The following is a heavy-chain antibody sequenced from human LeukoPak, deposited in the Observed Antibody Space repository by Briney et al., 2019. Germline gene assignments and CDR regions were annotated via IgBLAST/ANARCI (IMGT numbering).Heavy chain of an antibody. Sequence: GGSLRLSCAASGFTFSSYSMNWVRQAPGKGLEWISYISSGSSAIYYADSVKGRFTISRDNAKNSLYLQTNSLRAEDTAVYYCAAQSGSGSNYPDYWGQGTLVTVSS. J-gene: IGHJ4*02. CDR2: ISSGSSAI. D-gene: IGHD3-10*01. CDR3: AAQSGSGSNYPDY. CDR1: GFTFSSYS. V-gene: IGHV3-48*01.